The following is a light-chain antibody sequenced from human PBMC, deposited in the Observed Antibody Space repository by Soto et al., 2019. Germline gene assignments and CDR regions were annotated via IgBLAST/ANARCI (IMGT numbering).Light chain of an antibody. CDR1: QGINNY. Sequence: DVQMTQSPSTLSASVGDRVTITCRASQGINNYLAWYQLRPGKAPRLLIYYASTLDRGVPSRFSGSGSGTEFTLTIISLQPDDFATYYCQHYASFSPAFGQGTKVGI. CDR3: QHYASFSPA. J-gene: IGKJ1*01. V-gene: IGKV1-5*01. CDR2: YAS.